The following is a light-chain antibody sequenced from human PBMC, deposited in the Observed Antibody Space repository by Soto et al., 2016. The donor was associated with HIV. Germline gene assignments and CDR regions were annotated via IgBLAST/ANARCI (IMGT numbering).Light chain of an antibody. J-gene: IGLJ2*01. CDR2: DDG. CDR1: NIGAES. Sequence: ELTQPPSVSVAPGKTARITCGGNNIGAESVHWYQQRPGQAPVLVVYDDGGRPSGVPERFSGSNSGNTATLTISRVEAGDEADYYCQVWDSSSDHVVFGGGTKLTVL. CDR3: QVWDSSSDHVV. V-gene: IGLV3-21*03.